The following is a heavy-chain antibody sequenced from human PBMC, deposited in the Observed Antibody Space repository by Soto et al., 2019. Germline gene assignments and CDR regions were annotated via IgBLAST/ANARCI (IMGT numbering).Heavy chain of an antibody. D-gene: IGHD3-10*01. J-gene: IGHJ6*02. V-gene: IGHV4-30-4*01. CDR1: GGSINSGDYY. Sequence: SETLSLTCTVSGGSINSGDYYWTWVRQPPGKGLEWIGNIFHSGSTYYTPSLQSRVTISPDTSKNHFSLKLSSVTPADTAVYYCARDRYYGSGTYYNFYSGMDGWGQGTTVTVSS. CDR3: ARDRYYGSGTYYNFYSGMDG. CDR2: IFHSGST.